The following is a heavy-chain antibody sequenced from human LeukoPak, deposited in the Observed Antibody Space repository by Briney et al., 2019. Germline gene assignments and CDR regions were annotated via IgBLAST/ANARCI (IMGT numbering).Heavy chain of an antibody. CDR1: GFTFSSYT. D-gene: IGHD3-22*01. Sequence: GGSLRLSCAASGFTFSSYTMDWVRQAPGKGLEWVARISYAGSNNYYADSVKGRFTISSDNPKNTLYLQMNSLRADDTAVYYCATITSMRVVLISWGQGTLVTVSS. V-gene: IGHV3-30-3*01. J-gene: IGHJ1*01. CDR3: ATITSMRVVLIS. CDR2: ISYAGSNN.